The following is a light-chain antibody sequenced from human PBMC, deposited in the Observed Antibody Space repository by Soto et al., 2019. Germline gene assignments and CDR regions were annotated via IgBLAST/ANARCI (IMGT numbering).Light chain of an antibody. Sequence: EIVMTQSPATLSVSPGERTTLSCRASQSVGNNLAWYQQKPGQAPRLLIYCAYTRATGIPARFSGSGSGTEFTLTISSLQSEDFAVYYCQQYNNWPRTFGQGTKVDIK. CDR1: QSVGNN. CDR2: CAY. V-gene: IGKV3-15*01. CDR3: QQYNNWPRT. J-gene: IGKJ1*01.